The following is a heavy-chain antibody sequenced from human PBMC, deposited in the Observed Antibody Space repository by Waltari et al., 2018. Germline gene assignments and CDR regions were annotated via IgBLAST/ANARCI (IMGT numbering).Heavy chain of an antibody. CDR3: AKVASLRPYDILTGLGWNDY. V-gene: IGHV3-23*04. CDR1: GFTFSSYA. D-gene: IGHD3-9*01. CDR2: ISGSGGST. Sequence: EVQLVESGGGLVQPGGSLRLSCAASGFTFSSYAMSWVRQAPGKGLEWVSAISGSGGSTYYADSVKGRFTISRDNSKNTLYLQMNSLRAEDTAVYYCAKVASLRPYDILTGLGWNDYWGQGTLVTVSS. J-gene: IGHJ4*02.